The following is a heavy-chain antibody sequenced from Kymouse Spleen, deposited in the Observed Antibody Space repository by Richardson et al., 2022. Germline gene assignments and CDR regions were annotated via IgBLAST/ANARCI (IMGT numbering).Heavy chain of an antibody. CDR3: ARDGTMVRGVIIYYYYGMDV. Sequence: QVQLQQSGPGLVKPSQTLSLTCAISGDSVSSNSAAWNWIRQSPSRGLEWLGRTYYRSKWYNDYAVSVKSRITINPDTSKNQFSLQLNSVTPEDTAVYYCARDGTMVRGVIIYYYYGMDVWGQGTTVTVSS. J-gene: IGHJ6*02. CDR2: TYYRSKWYN. D-gene: IGHD3-10*01. V-gene: IGHV6-1*01. CDR1: GDSVSSNSAA.